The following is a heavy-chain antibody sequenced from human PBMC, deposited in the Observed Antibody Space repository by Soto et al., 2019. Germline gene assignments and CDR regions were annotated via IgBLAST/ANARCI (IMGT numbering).Heavy chain of an antibody. J-gene: IGHJ5*02. CDR3: ARDEGYGGSEWFDP. V-gene: IGHV3-7*01. Sequence: GSLRLSCAASGFTFSSYWMSWVRQAPGKGLEWVANIKQDGSEKYYVDSVKGRFTISRDNAKNSLYLQMNSLRAEDTAVYYCARDEGYGGSEWFDPWGQGTLVTVSS. D-gene: IGHD5-12*01. CDR1: GFTFSSYW. CDR2: IKQDGSEK.